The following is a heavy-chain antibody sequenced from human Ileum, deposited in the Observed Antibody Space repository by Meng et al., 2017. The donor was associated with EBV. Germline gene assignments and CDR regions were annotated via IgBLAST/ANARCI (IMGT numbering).Heavy chain of an antibody. J-gene: IGHJ4*02. CDR3: ARGSTFILVD. CDR1: GGSVATTSDN. D-gene: IGHD3-22*01. V-gene: IGHV4-61*03. CDR2: IDYSGSA. Sequence: QVQLQESGPGLVKPSETLCLTCTVSGGSVATTSDNWSWLRQPPGKGLEWIGYIDYSGSAKYNPSLQSRVDMSVDTSKNHFSLKLRSVTAADTGLYYCARGSTFILVDWGQGTLVTVFS.